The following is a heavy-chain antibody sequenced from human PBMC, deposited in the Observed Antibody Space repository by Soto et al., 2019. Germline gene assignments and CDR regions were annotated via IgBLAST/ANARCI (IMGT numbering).Heavy chain of an antibody. Sequence: SWTLSLTCTVSGGSISSSSYYWGWIRQPPGKGLAWIGSIYYSGSTYYNPSLKSRVTISVDTSKTQFSLKLSSVTAADTAVYYSARLTTTVVWGQGTLVTVFS. J-gene: IGHJ4*02. CDR3: ARLTTTVV. CDR1: GGSISSSSYY. D-gene: IGHD4-17*01. CDR2: IYYSGST. V-gene: IGHV4-39*01.